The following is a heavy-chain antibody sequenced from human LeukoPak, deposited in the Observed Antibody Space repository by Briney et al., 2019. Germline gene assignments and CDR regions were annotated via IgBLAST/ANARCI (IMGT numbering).Heavy chain of an antibody. CDR1: GGSFSGYY. CDR2: INHSGST. D-gene: IGHD1-26*01. CDR3: ARGRQRVLVGATTPFDY. Sequence: PSETLSLTCAVYGGSFSGYYWSWIRQPPGKGLKWIGEINHSGSTNYNPSLKSRVTISVDTSKNQFSLKLSSVTAADTAVYYCARGRQRVLVGATTPFDYWGQGTLVTVSS. V-gene: IGHV4-34*01. J-gene: IGHJ4*02.